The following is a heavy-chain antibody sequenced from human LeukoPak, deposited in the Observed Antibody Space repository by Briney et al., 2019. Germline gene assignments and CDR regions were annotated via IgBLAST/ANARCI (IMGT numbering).Heavy chain of an antibody. CDR2: IDKSGDII. CDR1: GFNLSTAS. V-gene: IGHV3-21*05. Sequence: AGGSLRLSCAAPGFNLSTASMNWVRQAPGQGLEWISYIDKSGDIIYYADSVKGRFTISRDNAKNSLYLQMNSLRAEDTAVYYCARDMWELRPRSAEPWLWGQGTLVIVSS. CDR3: ARDMWELRPRSAEPWL. J-gene: IGHJ4*02. D-gene: IGHD1-26*01.